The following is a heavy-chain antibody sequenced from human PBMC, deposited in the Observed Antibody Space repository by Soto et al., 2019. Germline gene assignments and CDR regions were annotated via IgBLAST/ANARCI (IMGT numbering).Heavy chain of an antibody. Sequence: SETLSLTCTVSDGSITPNYYTWVRQPPGKGLEWIGYVYYAGTTTYNPSLKSRVGISIDTSKNEVSLKLSSVTAADTAVYYCARLGAYYQALDSWGQGTLVTVSS. D-gene: IGHD3-22*01. CDR2: VYYAGTT. J-gene: IGHJ4*02. CDR1: DGSITPNY. CDR3: ARLGAYYQALDS. V-gene: IGHV4-59*08.